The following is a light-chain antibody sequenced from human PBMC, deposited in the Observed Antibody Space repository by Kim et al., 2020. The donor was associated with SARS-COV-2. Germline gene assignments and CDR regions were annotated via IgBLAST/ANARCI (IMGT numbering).Light chain of an antibody. V-gene: IGKV1-5*01. CDR2: DAS. J-gene: IGKJ2*01. CDR1: QSISSW. CDR3: QQYSSYSYT. Sequence: DIQMTQSPSTLSASVGDRVTITCRASQSISSWLAWYQQKPGKAPNLLIYDASSLESGVPSRFSGSGSGTEFTLTISSLQPDDFATYYCQQYSSYSYTFGQGTKLEI.